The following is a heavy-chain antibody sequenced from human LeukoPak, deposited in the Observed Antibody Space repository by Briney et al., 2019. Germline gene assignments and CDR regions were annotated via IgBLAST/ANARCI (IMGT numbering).Heavy chain of an antibody. J-gene: IGHJ4*02. V-gene: IGHV4-34*01. D-gene: IGHD4-17*01. Sequence: SETLSLTCAVYGGSFSGYYWSWIRQPPGKGLEWIGSIYYSGSTYYNPSLKSRVTISVDTSKNQFSLKLSSVTAAYTAVYYCARLGDYGPGVFDYWGQGTLVTVSS. CDR2: IYYSGST. CDR3: ARLGDYGPGVFDY. CDR1: GGSFSGYY.